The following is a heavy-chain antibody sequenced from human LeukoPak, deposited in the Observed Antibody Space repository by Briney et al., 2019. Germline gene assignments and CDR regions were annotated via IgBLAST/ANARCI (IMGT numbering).Heavy chain of an antibody. CDR3: ASLTTPIAAAQYYFDY. CDR1: GGSISSYY. J-gene: IGHJ4*02. D-gene: IGHD6-13*01. Sequence: SETLSLTCTVSGGSISSYYLSWIRQPPGKGLEWIGYIYYSGSTNYNPSLKSRVTISVDTSKNQFSQKLSSVTAADTAVYYCASLTTPIAAAQYYFDYWGQGNLVTVSS. CDR2: IYYSGST. V-gene: IGHV4-59*01.